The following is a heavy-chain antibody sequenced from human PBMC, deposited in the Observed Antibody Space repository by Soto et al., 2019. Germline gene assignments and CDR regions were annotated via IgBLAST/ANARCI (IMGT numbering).Heavy chain of an antibody. V-gene: IGHV2-5*02. J-gene: IGHJ4*02. CDR3: XXXXXXXXXGTFDY. Sequence: QITLKESGPTLVKPTQTLTLTCTFSGFSLSTSGVGVGWIRQPPGKALEWLALIYWDDDKRYSPSLKSRLTITKDTSKNQVVLXXXXXXXXXXXXXXXXXXXXXXXXGTFDYWGQGTLVTXXS. CDR2: IYWDDDK. CDR1: GFSLSTSGVG.